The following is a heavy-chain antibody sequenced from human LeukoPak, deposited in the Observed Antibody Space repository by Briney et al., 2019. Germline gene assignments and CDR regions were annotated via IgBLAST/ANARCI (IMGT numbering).Heavy chain of an antibody. V-gene: IGHV3-21*01. CDR1: GFTFSSYS. Sequence: PGGSLRLSCAASGFTFSSYSMNWVRQAPGKGLEWVSSISSSSYIYYADSVKVRFTISRDNAENSLYLQMNSLRAEDTAVYYCARETSSGWGRLVWYYGMDVWGKGTTVTVSS. J-gene: IGHJ6*04. CDR2: ISSSSYI. D-gene: IGHD6-19*01. CDR3: ARETSSGWGRLVWYYGMDV.